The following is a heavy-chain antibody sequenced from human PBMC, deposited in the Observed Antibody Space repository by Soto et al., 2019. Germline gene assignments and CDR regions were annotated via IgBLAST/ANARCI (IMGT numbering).Heavy chain of an antibody. CDR3: ARHEATYYNFYGMDV. J-gene: IGHJ6*02. Sequence: GESLKISCKRYGYSVTTYWISWVRQMPVKGLDWMWSIHPGESDTRYSPSFQGQVTLSAARSINTAYLQWSSLKASDTAMYYCARHEATYYNFYGMDVWGQGTTVTVSS. V-gene: IGHV5-51*01. CDR1: GYSVTTYW. CDR2: IHPGESDT.